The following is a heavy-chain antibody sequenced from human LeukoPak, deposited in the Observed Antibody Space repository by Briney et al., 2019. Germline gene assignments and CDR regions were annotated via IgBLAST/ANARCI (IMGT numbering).Heavy chain of an antibody. Sequence: PSETLSLTCTVSGGSISSSGYYWGWIRQPPGKGLEWIGSVDYTGITSHSPSLKSRVTISVDTSKNQFSLKLSSVTAADTAVYYCARGGSLKYCSGGSCYRRAFDIWGQGTMVTVSS. CDR2: VDYTGIT. CDR1: GGSISSSGYY. D-gene: IGHD2-15*01. V-gene: IGHV4-39*07. J-gene: IGHJ3*02. CDR3: ARGGSLKYCSGGSCYRRAFDI.